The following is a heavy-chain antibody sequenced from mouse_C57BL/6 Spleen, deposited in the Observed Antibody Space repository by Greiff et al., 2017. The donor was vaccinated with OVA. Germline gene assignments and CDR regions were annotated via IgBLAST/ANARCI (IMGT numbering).Heavy chain of an antibody. CDR2: INPGSGGT. V-gene: IGHV1-54*01. Sequence: VQLQQSGAELVRPGTSVKVSCKASGYAFTNYLIEWVKQRPGQGLEWIGVINPGSGGTNYNEKFKGKATLTADKSSSTAYMQLSSLTSEDSAVYFCAYDTWFAYWGQGTLVTVSA. CDR1: GYAFTNYL. D-gene: IGHD2-12*01. J-gene: IGHJ3*01. CDR3: AYDTWFAY.